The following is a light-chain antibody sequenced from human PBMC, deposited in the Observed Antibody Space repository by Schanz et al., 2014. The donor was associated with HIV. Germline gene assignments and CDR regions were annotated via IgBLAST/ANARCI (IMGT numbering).Light chain of an antibody. CDR3: NSYSHSNTYV. CDR1: SSDVGFYKY. Sequence: QSALTQPASVSGSPGQSITISCTGTSSDVGFYKYVSWFQQHPGKAPKLMIYDVFNRPSGVSSRFSGSKSGNTASLTISGLQPEDEADYYCNSYSHSNTYVFGSGTKLTVL. V-gene: IGLV2-14*03. CDR2: DVF. J-gene: IGLJ1*01.